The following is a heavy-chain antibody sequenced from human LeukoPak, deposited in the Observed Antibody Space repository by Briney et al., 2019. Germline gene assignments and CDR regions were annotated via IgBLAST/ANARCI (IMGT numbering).Heavy chain of an antibody. D-gene: IGHD4-17*01. CDR2: INPNSGGT. CDR1: GYTFTGYY. V-gene: IGHV1-2*06. CDR3: ARISYYGDYEDY. J-gene: IGHJ4*02. Sequence: ASVKVSCKASGYTFTGYYMHWVRQAPGQGLEWMGRINPNSGGTNYAQKFQGRVTMTRDTSISTAYMELSRLRSDDTAVYYCARISYYGDYEDYCGQGTLVTVSS.